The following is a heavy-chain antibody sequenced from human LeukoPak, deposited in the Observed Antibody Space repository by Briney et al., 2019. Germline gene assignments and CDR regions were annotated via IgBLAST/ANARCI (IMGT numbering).Heavy chain of an antibody. J-gene: IGHJ6*02. CDR2: ISYDGSNR. CDR1: GFFFSSSG. Sequence: GGSLRLSCAASGFFFSSSGLHWVRKPPGQGLDWVAIISYDGSNRYYADSVKGRFAISRDNSKNTLYLQMNSLRAEDTAVFFFKQKTAYEILSDYYLSGMDVWGQGTTVTVSS. CDR3: KQKTAYEILSDYYLSGMDV. D-gene: IGHD3-9*01. V-gene: IGHV3-30*03.